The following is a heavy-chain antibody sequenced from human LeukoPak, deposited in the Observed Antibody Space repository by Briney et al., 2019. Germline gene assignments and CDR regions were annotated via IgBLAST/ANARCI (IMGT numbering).Heavy chain of an antibody. D-gene: IGHD1-26*01. CDR1: GFTFSDYD. J-gene: IGHJ4*02. CDR2: ISSSGSTI. V-gene: IGHV3-11*01. CDR3: ARDAGSGSFDY. Sequence: GGSLRLSCAASGFTFSDYDMSWIRQAPGKGLEWVSDISSSGSTIYYADSVKGRFTISRDNAKNSLYLQMNSLRAEDTAVYYCARDAGSGSFDYWGQGTLVTVSS.